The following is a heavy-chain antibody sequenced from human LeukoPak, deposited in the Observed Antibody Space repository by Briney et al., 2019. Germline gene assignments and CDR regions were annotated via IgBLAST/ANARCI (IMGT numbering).Heavy chain of an antibody. V-gene: IGHV3-30*18. CDR1: GFTFSGYG. J-gene: IGHJ4*02. CDR3: AKEGPKEDLLLWFGEFHAYYFDY. CDR2: ISYDGSNK. D-gene: IGHD3-10*01. Sequence: GRSLRLSRAASGFTFSGYGMHWVRQAPGKGLEWVAVISYDGSNKYYADSVKGRFTISRDNSKNTLYLQMNSLRAEDTAVYYCAKEGPKEDLLLWFGEFHAYYFDYWGQGTLVTVSS.